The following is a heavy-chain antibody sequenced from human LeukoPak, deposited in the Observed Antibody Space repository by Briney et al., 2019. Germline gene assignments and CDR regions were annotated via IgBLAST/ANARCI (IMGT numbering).Heavy chain of an antibody. D-gene: IGHD6-13*01. CDR3: ASEIKYGSSWYAAFGI. Sequence: GGSLRLSCAASGFTFSDYQMNWVRQTPGKGLEWISYITNNGNTIYYGDSVQGRFTISRDNAKNSLYLQMNSLSAEVTAVYYCASEIKYGSSWYAAFGIWGQGTTVTVSS. V-gene: IGHV3-48*03. J-gene: IGHJ3*02. CDR1: GFTFSDYQ. CDR2: ITNNGNTI.